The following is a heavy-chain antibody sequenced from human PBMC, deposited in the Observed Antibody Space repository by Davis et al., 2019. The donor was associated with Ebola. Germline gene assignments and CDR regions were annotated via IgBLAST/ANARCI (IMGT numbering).Heavy chain of an antibody. V-gene: IGHV3-23*01. Sequence: PGGSLRLSCAASGFTFSNYAMSWVRQAPGRALQSVSGISASGADIKYAHSVRGRFSISRDDSKNTLYLQMDSLRAEDTAVFYCAEGGTNNFLGANWGQGTLVTVSS. D-gene: IGHD2-8*01. J-gene: IGHJ4*02. CDR2: ISASGADI. CDR1: GFTFSNYA. CDR3: AEGGTNNFLGAN.